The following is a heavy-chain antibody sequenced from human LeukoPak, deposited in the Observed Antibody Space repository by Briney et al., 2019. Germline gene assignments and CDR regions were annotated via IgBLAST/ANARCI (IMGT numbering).Heavy chain of an antibody. Sequence: PGGSLRLSCAASGFTFSNYPMHWVRQAPGKGLEYVSAIGSNGGSTHYANSVEGRFTISRDNSKNTLYLQMGSLRAEDMAVYYCAREGQSSGHCGAFDIWGQGTTVTVSS. D-gene: IGHD2-21*02. CDR1: GFTFSNYP. V-gene: IGHV3-64*01. CDR2: IGSNGGST. CDR3: AREGQSSGHCGAFDI. J-gene: IGHJ3*02.